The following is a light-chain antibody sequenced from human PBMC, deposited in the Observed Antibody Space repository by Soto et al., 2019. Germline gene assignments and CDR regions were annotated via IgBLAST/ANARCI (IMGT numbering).Light chain of an antibody. CDR3: SSYASTTPHVI. J-gene: IGLJ2*01. Sequence: QSALTQPASVSGSPGQSITISCTGTSSDVGGYSFVSWYQQYPGKAPKLLIYEVSNRLSGVSNRFSGSKSGNTASLTISGLQTDDEADYYCSSYASTTPHVILGGGTQLTVL. V-gene: IGLV2-14*01. CDR1: SSDVGGYSF. CDR2: EVS.